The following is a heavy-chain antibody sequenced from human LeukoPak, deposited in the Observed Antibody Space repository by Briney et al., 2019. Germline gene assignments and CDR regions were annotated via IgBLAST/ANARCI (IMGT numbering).Heavy chain of an antibody. D-gene: IGHD2-2*01. CDR2: IYYSGST. V-gene: IGHV4-31*03. CDR3: ASWRRPIVVVPAAIKAFDP. Sequence: SETPSLTCTVSGGSISSGGYYWSWIRQHPGKGLEWIGYIYYSGSTYYNPSLKSRVTISVDTSKNQFSLKLSSVTAADTAVYYCASWRRPIVVVPAAIKAFDPWGQGTLVTVSS. J-gene: IGHJ5*02. CDR1: GGSISSGGYY.